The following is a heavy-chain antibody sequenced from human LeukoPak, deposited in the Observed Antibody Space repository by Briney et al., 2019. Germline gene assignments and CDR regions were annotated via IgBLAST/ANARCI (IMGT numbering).Heavy chain of an antibody. V-gene: IGHV3-30*18. CDR3: AKPVELGPSAALDAFDI. Sequence: EAGGSLRLSCAASGFTFSSYGMHWVRQAPGKGLEWVAVISYDGPNKYYADSVKGRFTISRDNSKNTLYLQMNSLRAEDTAVYYCAKPVELGPSAALDAFDIWGQGTMVTVSS. CDR1: GFTFSSYG. CDR2: ISYDGPNK. D-gene: IGHD2-2*01. J-gene: IGHJ3*02.